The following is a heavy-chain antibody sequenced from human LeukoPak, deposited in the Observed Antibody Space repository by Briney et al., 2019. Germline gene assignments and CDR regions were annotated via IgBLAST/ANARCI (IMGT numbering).Heavy chain of an antibody. J-gene: IGHJ3*02. V-gene: IGHV5-51*01. D-gene: IGHD2-15*01. CDR3: ARHRYCSGGSCFSWYDAFDI. Sequence: GESLKISCQGSGYSFTTYWIGWVRQMPGKGLEWMGIIYPSDSDTKYSPSLQGQVTISADTSTNTAYLQWSSLKDSDAAVYFCARHRYCSGGSCFSWYDAFDIWGQGTVVTVSS. CDR1: GYSFTTYW. CDR2: IYPSDSDT.